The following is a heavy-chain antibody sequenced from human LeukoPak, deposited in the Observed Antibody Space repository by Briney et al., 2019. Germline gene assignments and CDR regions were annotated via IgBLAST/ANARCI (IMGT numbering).Heavy chain of an antibody. D-gene: IGHD1-1*01. CDR1: GFTFNNYW. J-gene: IGHJ6*02. Sequence: PGRSLRLSCAASGFTFNNYWRHWVRQVPGKGLVWVSRINNDGSSASYVDSVKGRFTISRDNAKNTLFLQMNSLRAEDTAVYYCARRGTGHGMDVWGQGTTVIVSS. V-gene: IGHV3-74*01. CDR3: ARRGTGHGMDV. CDR2: INNDGSSA.